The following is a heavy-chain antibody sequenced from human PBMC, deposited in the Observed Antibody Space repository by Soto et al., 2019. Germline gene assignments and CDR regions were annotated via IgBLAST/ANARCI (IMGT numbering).Heavy chain of an antibody. V-gene: IGHV1-46*01. CDR2: FNPGDGTA. J-gene: IGHJ5*02. D-gene: IGHD1-7*01. CDR1: GYVFTNYY. Sequence: QVQLVQSGAEVKKPGASVKISCKSSGYVFTNYYIHWVRQAPGQGLDWMGIFNPGDGTASYAQKFHGRVTMTRDTSTNTVYMELSSLRSEDTAVYYCTRDRGNRDYHWFDPWGQGTLVTVSS. CDR3: TRDRGNRDYHWFDP.